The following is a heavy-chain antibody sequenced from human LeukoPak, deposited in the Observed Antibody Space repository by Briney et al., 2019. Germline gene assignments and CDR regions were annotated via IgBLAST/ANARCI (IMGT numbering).Heavy chain of an antibody. J-gene: IGHJ4*02. CDR1: GGSISSSSYY. Sequence: SETLSLTCTVSGGSISSSSYYWGWIRQPPGKGLEWIGSIYYSGSTYYNPSLKSRVTISVDTSKNQFSLKLSSVTAADTAVYYCARDSDTAMVLLDYWGQGTLVTVSS. V-gene: IGHV4-39*07. CDR2: IYYSGST. D-gene: IGHD5-18*01. CDR3: ARDSDTAMVLLDY.